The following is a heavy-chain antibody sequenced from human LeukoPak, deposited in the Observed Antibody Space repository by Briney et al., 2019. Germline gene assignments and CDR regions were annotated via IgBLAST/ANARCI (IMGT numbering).Heavy chain of an antibody. J-gene: IGHJ4*02. Sequence: SETLSLTCTVSGGSISSYYWCWIRQPPGKGLEWIGYIYYSGSTNYNPSLKSRVTISVDTSKNQFSLKLSSVTAADTAVYYCARVASSGGADYWGQGTLVIVSS. CDR1: GGSISSYY. CDR3: ARVASSGGADY. CDR2: IYYSGST. V-gene: IGHV4-59*01. D-gene: IGHD3-16*01.